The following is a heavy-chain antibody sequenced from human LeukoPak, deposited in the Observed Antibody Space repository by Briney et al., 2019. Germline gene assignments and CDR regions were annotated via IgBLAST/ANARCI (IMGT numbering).Heavy chain of an antibody. Sequence: PGGSLRPSSAASGFTFSGYTMNWVRQAPGKGLEWVAIMHEYGSQIFYVDSVKGRFIISRDNARNSLYLQMDNLRAEDTAVYYCARPRGCGSARCNNFDYWGQGTLVTVSS. CDR3: ARPRGCGSARCNNFDY. CDR2: MHEYGSQI. CDR1: GFTFSGYT. D-gene: IGHD2-21*01. V-gene: IGHV3-7*01. J-gene: IGHJ4*02.